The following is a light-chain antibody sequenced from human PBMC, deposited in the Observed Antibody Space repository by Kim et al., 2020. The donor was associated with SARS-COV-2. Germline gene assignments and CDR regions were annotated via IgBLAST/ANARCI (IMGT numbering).Light chain of an antibody. CDR2: GAS. Sequence: PGERATRSCRASQSVSSSYLAWYQQKPGQAPRLLIYGASSRATGIPDRFSGSGSGTDFTLTISRLEPEDFAVYYCQQYGSSTYTFGQGTKLEI. J-gene: IGKJ2*01. CDR1: QSVSSSY. CDR3: QQYGSSTYT. V-gene: IGKV3-20*01.